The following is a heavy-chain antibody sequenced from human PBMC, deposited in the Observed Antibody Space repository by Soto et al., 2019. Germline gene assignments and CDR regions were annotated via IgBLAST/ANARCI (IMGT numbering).Heavy chain of an antibody. CDR1: GGSFSGYY. CDR3: ARGASMPALGYFDY. Sequence: QVQLQQWGAGLLKPSETLSLTCGVYGGSFSGYYWNWIRQPPGKGLEWIAEINYSGSTNYNPSLKSRVTISIDTSENQVSLKLSSVTAADTAVYYCARGASMPALGYFDYWGQGTLVTVSS. J-gene: IGHJ4*02. V-gene: IGHV4-34*02. D-gene: IGHD6-6*01. CDR2: INYSGST.